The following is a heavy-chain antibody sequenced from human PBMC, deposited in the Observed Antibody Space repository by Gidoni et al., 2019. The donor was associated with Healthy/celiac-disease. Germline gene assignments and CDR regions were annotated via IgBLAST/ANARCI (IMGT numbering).Heavy chain of an antibody. CDR1: GFTFSSYS. V-gene: IGHV3-21*01. Sequence: EVQLVESGGGLVKPGGSLRLSCAASGFTFSSYSMHGFRKAPGKGLEWVSSISSSSSYIYYADSVKGRFTISRDNAKNSLYLQMNSLRAEDTAVYYCARDEPYYYGSGSYYKAPYSGYGMDVWGQGTTVTVSS. J-gene: IGHJ6*02. D-gene: IGHD3-10*01. CDR3: ARDEPYYYGSGSYYKAPYSGYGMDV. CDR2: ISSSSSYI.